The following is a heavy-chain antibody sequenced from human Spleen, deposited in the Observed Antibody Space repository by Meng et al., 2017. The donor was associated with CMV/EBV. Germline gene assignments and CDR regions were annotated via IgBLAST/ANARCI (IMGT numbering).Heavy chain of an antibody. CDR1: GYTFSGYW. V-gene: IGHV5-51*01. CDR2: IYPGDSDV. D-gene: IGHD4-17*01. CDR3: ARNGADEDYWFDP. Sequence: KGFGYTFSGYWIGWVRQMPGKGLEWMGIIYPGDSDVRYSPSFQGQVYISADESISTAYLQWYSLKASDTAIYYCARNGADEDYWFDPWGQGTLVTVSS. J-gene: IGHJ5*02.